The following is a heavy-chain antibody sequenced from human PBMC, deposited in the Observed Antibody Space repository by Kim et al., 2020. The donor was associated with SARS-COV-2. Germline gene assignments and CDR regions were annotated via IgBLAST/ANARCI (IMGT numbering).Heavy chain of an antibody. Sequence: ASVKVSCKASGYTFTSYGISWVRQAPGQGLEWMGWISAYNGNTNYAQKLQGRVTMTTDTSTSTAYMELRSLRSDDTAVYYCARDIPDILTGDYPAPDAFDIWGQGTMVTVSS. CDR3: ARDIPDILTGDYPAPDAFDI. CDR1: GYTFTSYG. J-gene: IGHJ3*02. D-gene: IGHD3-9*01. V-gene: IGHV1-18*04. CDR2: ISAYNGNT.